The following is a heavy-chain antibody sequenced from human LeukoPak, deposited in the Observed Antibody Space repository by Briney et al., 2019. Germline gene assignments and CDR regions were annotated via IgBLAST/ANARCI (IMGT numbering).Heavy chain of an antibody. CDR3: ARGLVPANWFDP. CDR2: MNPNSGNT. V-gene: IGHV1-8*02. J-gene: IGHJ5*02. Sequence: ASVKVSCKASGYTFTDYYIHWVRQATGQGLEWMGWMNPNSGNTGYAQKFQGRVTMTRNTSISTAYMELSSLRSEDTAVYYCARGLVPANWFDPWGQGTLVTVSS. CDR1: GYTFTDYY. D-gene: IGHD2-2*01.